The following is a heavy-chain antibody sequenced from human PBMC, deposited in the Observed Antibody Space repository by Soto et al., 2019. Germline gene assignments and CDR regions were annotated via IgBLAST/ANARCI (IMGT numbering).Heavy chain of an antibody. J-gene: IGHJ6*03. CDR2: INAGNGNT. CDR1: GYTFTSYA. Sequence: GASVKVSCKASGYTFTSYAMHWVRQAPGQRLEWMGWINAGNGNTKYSQKFQGRVTITRDTSASTAYMELSSLRSEDTAVYYCARDLRGGGQYYYYYYMDVWGKETTVTVSS. V-gene: IGHV1-3*01. D-gene: IGHD2-15*01. CDR3: ARDLRGGGQYYYYYYMDV.